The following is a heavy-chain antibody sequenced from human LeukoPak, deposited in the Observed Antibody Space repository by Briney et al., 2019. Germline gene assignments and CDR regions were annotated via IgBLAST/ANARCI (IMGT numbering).Heavy chain of an antibody. CDR1: GFSISSYA. CDR2: ISDGGAIT. Sequence: GGSLRLSCAVSGFSISSYAMTWVRQAPGKGLEWVSAISDGGAITYYADSVKGRFTISRDNSKNTLYLQMNSLRAEDTAVYYCAKGGRNSEGDYWGKGTLVTVSS. D-gene: IGHD4-23*01. V-gene: IGHV3-23*01. J-gene: IGHJ4*02. CDR3: AKGGRNSEGDY.